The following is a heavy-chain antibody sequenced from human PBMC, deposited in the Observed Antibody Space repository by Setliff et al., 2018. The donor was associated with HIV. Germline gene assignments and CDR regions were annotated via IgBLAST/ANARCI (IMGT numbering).Heavy chain of an antibody. J-gene: IGHJ3*01. CDR3: ARDTSLYDSSAFDV. Sequence: GGSLRLSCAASGFTFSSYWMSWVRQAPGKGLEWVANIKQDGSEKYYVDSVKGRFTISRDNAKNSLYLQMNSLKTEDTAVYYCARDTSLYDSSAFDVWGPGTMVTVSS. D-gene: IGHD3-22*01. CDR2: IKQDGSEK. V-gene: IGHV3-7*03. CDR1: GFTFSSYW.